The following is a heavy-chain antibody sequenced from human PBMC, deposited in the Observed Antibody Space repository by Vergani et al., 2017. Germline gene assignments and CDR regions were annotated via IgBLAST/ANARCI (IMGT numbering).Heavy chain of an antibody. Sequence: EVQLLESGGDLVQPGGSLILSCVASGFTFSSHAMSRVRQGHGQGLEWVSSIKNTGDSTHYADSVKGRFTISRDNSKNTLYLQMNSLRVEDTAVYYCGRGSDNYNWGQGTLVTVSS. CDR1: GFTFSSHA. CDR2: IKNTGDST. D-gene: IGHD5-24*01. CDR3: GRGSDNYN. J-gene: IGHJ4*02. V-gene: IGHV3-23*01.